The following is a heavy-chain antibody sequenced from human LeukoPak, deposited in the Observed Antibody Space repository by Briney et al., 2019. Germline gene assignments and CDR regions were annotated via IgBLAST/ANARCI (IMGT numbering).Heavy chain of an antibody. D-gene: IGHD3-10*01. CDR3: TATYHYGSGTYRYFDY. CDR2: IRSKAYGETT. J-gene: IGHJ4*02. V-gene: IGHV3-49*04. Sequence: GGSLRLSCTASGFSFGDYAMSWVRQVPGKGLEWLGLIRSKAYGETTEYAASVKNRFTISRDDSKSIAYLQMNSLKTEDTAVYSCTATYHYGSGTYRYFDYWGQGTLVTVSS. CDR1: GFSFGDYA.